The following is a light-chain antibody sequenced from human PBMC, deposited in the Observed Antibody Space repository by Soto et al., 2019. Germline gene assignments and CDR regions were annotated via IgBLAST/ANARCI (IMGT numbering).Light chain of an antibody. V-gene: IGKV1-12*01. Sequence: DIQMTQSPSSVSASVGDRVTITCRPSQAIDSWLAWYQQKPGEAPKLLIFTGSLLHSGVPPRFSGSGSGTDFTLTISSLQPEGFATYYCQQTLSFPPTFGQGTKVDIK. J-gene: IGKJ1*01. CDR3: QQTLSFPPT. CDR2: TGS. CDR1: QAIDSW.